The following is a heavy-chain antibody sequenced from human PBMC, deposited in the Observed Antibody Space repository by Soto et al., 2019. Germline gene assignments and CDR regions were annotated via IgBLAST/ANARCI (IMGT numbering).Heavy chain of an antibody. Sequence: QVQLVESGGGVVQPGRSLRLSCAASGFTFSSYAMHWVRQAPGKGLEWVAVISYDGSNKYYADSVKGRFTISRDNSKYTLYLQMNSLRAEDTAVYDCAGELTGWGQGTLVTVSS. CDR3: AGELTG. CDR2: ISYDGSNK. D-gene: IGHD2-8*02. CDR1: GFTFSSYA. V-gene: IGHV3-30-3*01. J-gene: IGHJ4*02.